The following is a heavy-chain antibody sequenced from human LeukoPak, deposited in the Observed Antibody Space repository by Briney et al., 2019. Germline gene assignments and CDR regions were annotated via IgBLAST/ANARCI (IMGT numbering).Heavy chain of an antibody. Sequence: SETLSLTCTVSGGSISSYYWSWIRQPPGKGLEWIGYIYYSGSTNYNPSLKGRVTISVDTSKNQFSLKLSSVTAADTAVYYCARAVLGSSFDYWGQGTLVTVSS. CDR1: GGSISSYY. J-gene: IGHJ4*02. CDR2: IYYSGST. D-gene: IGHD6-13*01. CDR3: ARAVLGSSFDY. V-gene: IGHV4-59*01.